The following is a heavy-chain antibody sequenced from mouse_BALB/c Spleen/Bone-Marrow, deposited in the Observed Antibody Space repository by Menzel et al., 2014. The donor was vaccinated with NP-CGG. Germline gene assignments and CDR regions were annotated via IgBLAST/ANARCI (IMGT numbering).Heavy chain of an antibody. CDR3: AFYYYGSSPFAY. Sequence: EVHLVESGAELVKPGASVKLSCTDSGFNIXDTYMHWVKQRPEQGLEWIGRIDPANGNTKYDPKFQGKATITADTSSNTAYLQLSSLTSEDTAVYYCAFYYYGSSPFAYWGQGTLVTVSA. CDR2: IDPANGNT. V-gene: IGHV14-3*02. CDR1: GFNIXDTY. D-gene: IGHD1-1*01. J-gene: IGHJ3*01.